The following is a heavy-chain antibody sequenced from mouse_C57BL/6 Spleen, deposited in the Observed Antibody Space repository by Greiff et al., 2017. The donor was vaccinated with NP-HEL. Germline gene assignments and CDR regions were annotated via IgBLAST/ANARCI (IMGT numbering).Heavy chain of an antibody. CDR1: GYAFSSSW. D-gene: IGHD1-1*01. J-gene: IGHJ2*01. Sequence: VQLQESGPELVKPGASVKISCKASGYAFSSSWMNWVKQRPGKGLEWIGRIYPGDGDTNYNGKFKGKDTLTADKSSSTAYMQLSSLTSEDSAVYFCARSPLSTTGVARNYFDYWGQGTTLTVSS. CDR3: ARSPLSTTGVARNYFDY. CDR2: IYPGDGDT. V-gene: IGHV1-82*01.